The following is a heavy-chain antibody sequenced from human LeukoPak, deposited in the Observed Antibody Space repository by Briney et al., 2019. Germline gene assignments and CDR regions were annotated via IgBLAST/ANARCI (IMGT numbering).Heavy chain of an antibody. D-gene: IGHD3-9*01. CDR2: ISSSSSYI. CDR1: GFTCSNYA. V-gene: IGHV3-21*01. J-gene: IGHJ1*01. Sequence: PGGSLRLSCAASGFTCSNYAMSWVRQAPGKGLEWVSSISSSSSYIYYADSVKGRFTISRDNAKNSLYLQMNSLRAEDTAVYYCARDSPHYDILTGYYLAEYFQHWGQGTLVTVSS. CDR3: ARDSPHYDILTGYYLAEYFQH.